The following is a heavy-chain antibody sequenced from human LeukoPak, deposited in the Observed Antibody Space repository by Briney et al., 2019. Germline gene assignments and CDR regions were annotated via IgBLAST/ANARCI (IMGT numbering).Heavy chain of an antibody. CDR2: INHSGST. Sequence: NPSETLSLTCAVYGGSFSGYYWSWIRQPPGKGLEWIGEINHSGSTNYNPSLRSRVTISVDTSKNQFSLQLNSVTPEDTAVYYCARVLTSGWESDLNYYNMDVWGQGTTVTVSS. CDR1: GGSFSGYY. V-gene: IGHV4-34*01. D-gene: IGHD6-19*01. J-gene: IGHJ6*02. CDR3: ARVLTSGWESDLNYYNMDV.